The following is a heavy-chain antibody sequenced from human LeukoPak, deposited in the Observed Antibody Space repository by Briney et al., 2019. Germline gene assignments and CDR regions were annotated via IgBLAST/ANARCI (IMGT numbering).Heavy chain of an antibody. Sequence: SETLSLTCTVSGGSISSGSYYWSWIRQPAGKGLEWIGRIYTSGSTNYNPSLKSRVTISVDTSKNQFSLKLSSVTAADTAVYYCARGSVAQAHYYGMDVWGQGTTVTVSS. CDR1: GGSISSGSYY. J-gene: IGHJ6*02. CDR3: ARGSVAQAHYYGMDV. V-gene: IGHV4-61*02. CDR2: IYTSGST. D-gene: IGHD2-15*01.